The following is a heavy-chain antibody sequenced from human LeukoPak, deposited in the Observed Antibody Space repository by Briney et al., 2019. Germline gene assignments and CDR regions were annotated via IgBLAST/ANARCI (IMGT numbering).Heavy chain of an antibody. CDR3: ARESSSWGDY. CDR2: IKEDGSQT. Sequence: PGGSLRLSCGASGFTFGSHWMGWVRQGPGKGLEWVGNIKEDGSQTYYADSVRGRLTISRDNAKNSLYLQIHSLRAEDTAVYYCARESSSWGDYWSQGALVTVSS. CDR1: GFTFGSHW. D-gene: IGHD6-13*01. J-gene: IGHJ4*02. V-gene: IGHV3-7*04.